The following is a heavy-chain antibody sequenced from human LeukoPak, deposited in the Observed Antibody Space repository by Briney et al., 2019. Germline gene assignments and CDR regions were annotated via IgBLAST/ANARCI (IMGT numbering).Heavy chain of an antibody. D-gene: IGHD1-14*01. Sequence: GGSLRLSCAAYGFTLSDHYIDWVRQSPGKELEWVGRISNKADSYTTEFAASVKGRFTISRDDSKNSLYLQMNSLKIEDTAVYHCTRGHSGTSIYAFDIWGQGTMVIVSS. CDR3: TRGHSGTSIYAFDI. CDR2: ISNKADSYTT. V-gene: IGHV3-72*01. J-gene: IGHJ3*02. CDR1: GFTLSDHY.